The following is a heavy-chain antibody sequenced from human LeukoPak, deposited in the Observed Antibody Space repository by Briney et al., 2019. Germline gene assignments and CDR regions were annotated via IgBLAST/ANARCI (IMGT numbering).Heavy chain of an antibody. CDR1: GFTFTGYA. Sequence: GGSLRLSCEASGFTFTGYAISWVRQAPGNGLEWVSAITGSGDSTYYGDSVKGRFTMSRDTSKNTLYLQMNSLRAEDTAVYYCAKEYKFDPWRQGTLVTVSS. CDR2: ITGSGDST. V-gene: IGHV3-23*01. CDR3: AKEYKFDP. D-gene: IGHD1-14*01. J-gene: IGHJ5*02.